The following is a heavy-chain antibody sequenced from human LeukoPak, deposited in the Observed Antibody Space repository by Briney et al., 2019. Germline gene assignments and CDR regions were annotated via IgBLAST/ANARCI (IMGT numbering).Heavy chain of an antibody. Sequence: GGSLRLSCAASGFTFSSYGIHWVRQAPGKGLEGVSSISSSSSYIYYADSLKGRFTISRDNAKNSLYLQMNSLRAEDTAVYYCARDWYDNSDAFDIWGQGTMVTVSS. D-gene: IGHD3-9*01. CDR1: GFTFSSYG. CDR2: ISSSSSYI. V-gene: IGHV3-21*01. CDR3: ARDWYDNSDAFDI. J-gene: IGHJ3*02.